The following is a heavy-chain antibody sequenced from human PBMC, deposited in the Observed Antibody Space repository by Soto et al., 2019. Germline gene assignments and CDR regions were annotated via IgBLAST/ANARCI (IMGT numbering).Heavy chain of an antibody. CDR2: ISSSSSTI. CDR3: ASVSSSWFNWFDP. D-gene: IGHD6-13*01. CDR1: GFTFSSYS. J-gene: IGHJ5*02. V-gene: IGHV3-48*02. Sequence: PGGSLRLSCAASGFTFSSYSMNWVRQAPGKGLEWVSYISSSSSTIYYADSVKGRFTISRDNAKNSLYLQMNSLRDEDTAVYYCASVSSSWFNWFDPWGQGTLVTVSS.